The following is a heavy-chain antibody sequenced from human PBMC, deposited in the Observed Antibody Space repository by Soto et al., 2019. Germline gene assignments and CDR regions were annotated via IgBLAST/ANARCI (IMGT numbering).Heavy chain of an antibody. V-gene: IGHV1-46*03. J-gene: IGHJ6*03. Sequence: ASVKVSCKASGYTFTSYYMHWVRQAPGQGLEWMGIINPSRGSTSYAQKFQGRVTMTRDTSTSTVYMELSSLRSEDTAVYYCARAGYSSNYYYYMDVWGKGTTVTVSS. CDR1: GYTFTSYY. CDR2: INPSRGST. CDR3: ARAGYSSNYYYYMDV. D-gene: IGHD5-18*01.